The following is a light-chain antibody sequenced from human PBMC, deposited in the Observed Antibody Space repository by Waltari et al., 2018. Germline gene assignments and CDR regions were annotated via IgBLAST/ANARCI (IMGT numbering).Light chain of an antibody. CDR3: QVRSNWRIT. J-gene: IGKJ5*01. CDR2: DAS. V-gene: IGKV3-11*01. Sequence: EIVLTQSPATLSLSPGERATLSCRASHSVSNYLTWYQQRPGQAPRLLIYDASNRATGIPARFSGSGAGTDFTLTISSLEPEDFVVYYCQVRSNWRITFGQGTRLEIK. CDR1: HSVSNY.